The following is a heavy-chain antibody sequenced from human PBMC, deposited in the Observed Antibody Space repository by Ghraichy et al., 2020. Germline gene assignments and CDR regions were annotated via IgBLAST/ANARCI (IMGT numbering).Heavy chain of an antibody. J-gene: IGHJ4*02. CDR1: GYSFTSYG. Sequence: ASVKVSCKASGYSFTSYGVGWVRQAPGQGLEWLGWISTSNGNTNIAQSFQDRVTLTTDTSTTTAYLELRSLRSDDTAVYYCARDPPVKVPRNLDYWGQGSLVIVSS. CDR2: ISTSNGNT. V-gene: IGHV1-18*01. D-gene: IGHD3-10*01. CDR3: ARDPPVKVPRNLDY.